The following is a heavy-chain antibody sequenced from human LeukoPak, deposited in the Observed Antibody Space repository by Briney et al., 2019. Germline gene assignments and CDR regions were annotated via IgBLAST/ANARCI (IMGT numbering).Heavy chain of an antibody. CDR3: AKGGRFGELQYYYGMDV. J-gene: IGHJ6*02. Sequence: PGGSLRLSCAASGFTFSSYAMSWVRQAPGKGLEWVSAISGSGGSTYYADSVTGRFTISRDNSKNTLYLQMNSLRAEDTAVYYCAKGGRFGELQYYYGMDVWGQGTTVTVSS. CDR1: GFTFSSYA. D-gene: IGHD3-10*01. V-gene: IGHV3-23*01. CDR2: ISGSGGST.